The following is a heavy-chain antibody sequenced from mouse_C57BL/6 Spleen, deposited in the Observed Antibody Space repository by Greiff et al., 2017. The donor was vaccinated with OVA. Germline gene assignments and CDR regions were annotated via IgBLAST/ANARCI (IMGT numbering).Heavy chain of an antibody. J-gene: IGHJ1*03. CDR2: IDPSDSYT. CDR3: ARSDYGSSYPWYFDV. Sequence: VQLQQPGAELVMPGASVKLSCTASGYTFTSYWMPWVKQRPGQGLEWIGEIDPSDSYTNYYQKFKGKSTLTVDKSSSTAYMQLSSLTSEDSAVYYCARSDYGSSYPWYFDVWGTGTTVTVSS. CDR1: GYTFTSYW. D-gene: IGHD1-1*01. V-gene: IGHV1-69*01.